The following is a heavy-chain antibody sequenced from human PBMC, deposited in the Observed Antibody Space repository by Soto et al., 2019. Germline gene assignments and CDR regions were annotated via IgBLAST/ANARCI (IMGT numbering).Heavy chain of an antibody. V-gene: IGHV3-33*01. Sequence: GGSLRLSCAASGFTFSSYGMHWVRQAPGKGLEWVAVIWYDGSNKYYADSVKGRFTISRDNSKNTLYLQMNSLRAEDTAVYYCGLGYYDSSGPIDYWGQGTLVTVSS. CDR2: IWYDGSNK. CDR3: GLGYYDSSGPIDY. D-gene: IGHD3-22*01. CDR1: GFTFSSYG. J-gene: IGHJ4*02.